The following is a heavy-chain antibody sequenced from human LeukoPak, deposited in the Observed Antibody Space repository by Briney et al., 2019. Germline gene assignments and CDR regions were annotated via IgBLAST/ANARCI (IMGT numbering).Heavy chain of an antibody. J-gene: IGHJ6*03. CDR3: AKDVYYYYMDV. CDR1: GFTFSSYW. Sequence: TGGSLRLSCAASGFTFSSYWMHWVRQAPGKGLVWVSRINSDGSSTSYADSVKGRFTISRDNSKNTLYLQMDSLRAEDTAIYYCAKDVYYYYMDVWGKGTTVTVSS. CDR2: INSDGSST. V-gene: IGHV3-74*01.